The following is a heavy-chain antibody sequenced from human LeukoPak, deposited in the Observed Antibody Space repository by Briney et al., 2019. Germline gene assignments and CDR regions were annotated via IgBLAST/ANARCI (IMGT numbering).Heavy chain of an antibody. CDR1: GFTFSSYA. D-gene: IGHD3-22*01. V-gene: IGHV3-23*01. J-gene: IGHJ3*02. CDR2: ISGSGGST. CDR3: TTDSYYDRDAFDI. Sequence: GGSLRLSCAASGFTFSSYAMSWVRQAPGKGLEWVSAISGSGGSTYYADSVKGRFTISRDNSKNTLYLQMNSLKTEDTAVYYCTTDSYYDRDAFDIWGQGTMVTVSS.